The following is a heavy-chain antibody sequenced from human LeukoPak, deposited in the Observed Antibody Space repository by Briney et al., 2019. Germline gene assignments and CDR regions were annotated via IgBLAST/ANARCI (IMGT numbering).Heavy chain of an antibody. J-gene: IGHJ4*02. CDR2: ISSSSTYI. V-gene: IGHV3-21*01. CDR3: ARDRNGGTTGSVDY. D-gene: IGHD1-1*01. CDR1: GFTFSSYR. Sequence: GGSLRLSCAASGFTFSSYRMNWVRQAPGKGLEWVSSISSSSTYIYYADSVKGRFTISRDNAKDSLYLQMNSLRAEETAVYYCARDRNGGTTGSVDYWGQGTLVTVSS.